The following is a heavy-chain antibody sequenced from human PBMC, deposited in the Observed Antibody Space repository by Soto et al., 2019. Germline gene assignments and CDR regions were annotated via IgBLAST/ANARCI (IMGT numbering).Heavy chain of an antibody. CDR2: IWYDGSNK. Sequence: GGSLRLSCAASGFTFSSYGMHWVRQAPGKGLEWEAVIWYDGSNKYYADSVKGRFTISRDNSKNTLYLQMNSLRAEDTAVYYCARDAFYDSSGYYMDYWGQGTLVTVSS. V-gene: IGHV3-33*01. CDR3: ARDAFYDSSGYYMDY. J-gene: IGHJ4*02. D-gene: IGHD3-22*01. CDR1: GFTFSSYG.